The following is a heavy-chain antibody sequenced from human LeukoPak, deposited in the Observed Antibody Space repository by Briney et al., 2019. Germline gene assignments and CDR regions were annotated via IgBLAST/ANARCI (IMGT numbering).Heavy chain of an antibody. CDR2: ISSSGSTI. J-gene: IGHJ4*02. CDR3: ARGVRNYDILTGYYGPHYFDY. V-gene: IGHV3-48*03. Sequence: PGGSLRLSCAASGFTFSSYGMNWVRQAPGKGLEWVSYISSSGSTIYYADSVKGRFTISRDNAKNSLYLQMNSLRAEDTAVYYCARGVRNYDILTGYYGPHYFDYWGQGTLVTVS. D-gene: IGHD3-9*01. CDR1: GFTFSSYG.